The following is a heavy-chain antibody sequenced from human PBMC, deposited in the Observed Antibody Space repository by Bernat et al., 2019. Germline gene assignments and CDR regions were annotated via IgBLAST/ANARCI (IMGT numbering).Heavy chain of an antibody. V-gene: IGHV3-48*02. Sequence: EVQLVESGGGLVQPGGSLRLSCAASGFTFSSYSMNWVRQAPGKGLEWVSYISSSSSTIYYADSVKGRFTISRDNAKNSLYLQMNSLRDKGTAVYYYARDFGGWYYHYDYWGQGTLVTVSS. D-gene: IGHD6-19*01. J-gene: IGHJ4*02. CDR3: ARDFGGWYYHYDY. CDR2: ISSSSSTI. CDR1: GFTFSSYS.